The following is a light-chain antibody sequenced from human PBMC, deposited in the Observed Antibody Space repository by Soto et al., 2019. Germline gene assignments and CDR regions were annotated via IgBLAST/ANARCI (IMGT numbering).Light chain of an antibody. CDR2: KAS. J-gene: IGKJ1*01. CDR3: QQYNSYRT. V-gene: IGKV1-5*03. Sequence: DIQMTQSPSPLSGSVGDRVTITCRASQTISSWLAWYQQKPGKAPKLLIYKASTLKSGVPSRFSGSGSGTDFTLTISSLQPDDFATYYCQQYNSYRTLGQGTKVDIK. CDR1: QTISSW.